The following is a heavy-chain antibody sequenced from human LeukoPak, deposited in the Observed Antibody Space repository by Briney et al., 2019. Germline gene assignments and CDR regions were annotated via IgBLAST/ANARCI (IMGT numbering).Heavy chain of an antibody. J-gene: IGHJ6*03. CDR2: IYYSGST. D-gene: IGHD3-22*01. Sequence: PSETLSLTCTVSGGSISSSSYYWGWIRQPPGKGLEWIGSIYYSGSTYYNPSLKSRVTISVDTSKNQFSLKLSSVTAADTAVYYCAGGYYYAYYYYYMDVWGKGTTVTISS. V-gene: IGHV4-39*07. CDR3: AGGYYYAYYYYYMDV. CDR1: GGSISSSSYY.